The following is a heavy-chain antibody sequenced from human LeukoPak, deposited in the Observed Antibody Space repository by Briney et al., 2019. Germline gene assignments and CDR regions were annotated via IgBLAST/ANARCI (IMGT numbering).Heavy chain of an antibody. V-gene: IGHV3-74*01. Sequence: GGSLRLSCGASGFTFSNYWMHWVRQAPGKGLVWVSHINSYGSITTYADSVKGRFTISRDNAKNTLYLQMNSLRAEDTAVYYCARDRAYTQDYWGQGTLVTVSS. CDR1: GFTFSNYW. CDR2: INSYGSIT. CDR3: ARDRAYTQDY. J-gene: IGHJ4*02. D-gene: IGHD4-11*01.